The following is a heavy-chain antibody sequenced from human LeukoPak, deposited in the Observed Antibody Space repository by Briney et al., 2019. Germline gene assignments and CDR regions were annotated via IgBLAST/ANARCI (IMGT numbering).Heavy chain of an antibody. CDR1: GGSFSGYY. D-gene: IGHD5-18*01. V-gene: IGHV4-59*01. CDR2: IYYSGST. CDR3: ARTEESGYSYRYFGYYYYMDV. Sequence: PSETLSLTCAVYGGSFSGYYWSWIRQPPGKGLEWIGFIYYSGSTHYNPSLKCRVTISVDTSKNQFSLKLSSVTAADTAVYYCARTEESGYSYRYFGYYYYMDVWGKGTTVTVSS. J-gene: IGHJ6*03.